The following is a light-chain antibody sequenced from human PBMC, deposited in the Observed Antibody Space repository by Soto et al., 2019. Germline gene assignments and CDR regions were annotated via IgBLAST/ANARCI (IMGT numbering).Light chain of an antibody. CDR1: ASNIGAGFD. Sequence: QSVLTQPPSVSGAPGQRVTISCTGSASNIGAGFDVHWYQQLPGTAPKLLIYGDTNRPSAVPDRFSGSKSGASASLAITGLQAEEEADYYCQSYDNSPSGSGVFFGGGTKLTVL. J-gene: IGLJ2*01. CDR2: GDT. V-gene: IGLV1-40*01. CDR3: QSYDNSPSGSGVF.